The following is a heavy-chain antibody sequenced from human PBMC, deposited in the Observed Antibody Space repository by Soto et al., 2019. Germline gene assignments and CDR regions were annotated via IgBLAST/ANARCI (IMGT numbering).Heavy chain of an antibody. CDR2: VWFDGSIQ. V-gene: IGHV3-33*01. Sequence: PGGSLRLSCVASGFTFSDYGIHWVRHAPDKGLEWVAVVWFDGSIQYYGDSVKGRFTISRDNSNNTVDLQMNNLRAEDTAVYYCARVDFGGNSYYFDYWGQGTPVTVSS. CDR3: ARVDFGGNSYYFDY. CDR1: GFTFSDYG. J-gene: IGHJ4*02. D-gene: IGHD1-7*01.